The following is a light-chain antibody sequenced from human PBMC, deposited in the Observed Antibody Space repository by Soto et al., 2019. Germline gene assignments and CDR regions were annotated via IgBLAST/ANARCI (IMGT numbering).Light chain of an antibody. CDR1: QSVSSK. Sequence: ETVMTQSPATLSLSPGERATLSCRASQSVSSKLVWYQQKPGQAPRFLIYGASTRATGIPARFRGIGSGTEFTLTIDSLQSEDFAVYYCQQYNDWPPAFGGGTKVEIK. V-gene: IGKV3-15*01. J-gene: IGKJ4*01. CDR3: QQYNDWPPA. CDR2: GAS.